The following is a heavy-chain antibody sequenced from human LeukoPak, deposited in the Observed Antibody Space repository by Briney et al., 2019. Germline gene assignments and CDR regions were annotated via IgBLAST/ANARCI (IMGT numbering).Heavy chain of an antibody. CDR1: GYTFTSYY. CDR3: ARVLITTSRLNAFDI. V-gene: IGHV1-46*01. D-gene: IGHD3-3*01. Sequence: ASVKVSCKASGYTFTSYYVHWERQAPGQGLEWMGIINPSGGSTSYAQKFQGRVTMTRDMSTSTVYMELSSLRSEDTAVYYCARVLITTSRLNAFDIWGQGTMVTVSS. J-gene: IGHJ3*02. CDR2: INPSGGST.